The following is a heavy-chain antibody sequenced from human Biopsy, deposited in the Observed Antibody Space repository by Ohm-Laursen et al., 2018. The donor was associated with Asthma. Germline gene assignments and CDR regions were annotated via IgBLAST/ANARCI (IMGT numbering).Heavy chain of an antibody. J-gene: IGHJ6*02. CDR3: ARMITMIQAANHYSYAMDV. CDR1: YGSITSGGYY. D-gene: IGHD3-22*01. Sequence: SQTLSLTCTVSYGSITSGGYYWTWIRQHPGKGLEWIGFIYYSGSTYYNPSLKSRVTISVDRSKRQFSLKVNSVTAADTAVYYCARMITMIQAANHYSYAMDVWGQGTTVTVSS. CDR2: IYYSGST. V-gene: IGHV4-31*03.